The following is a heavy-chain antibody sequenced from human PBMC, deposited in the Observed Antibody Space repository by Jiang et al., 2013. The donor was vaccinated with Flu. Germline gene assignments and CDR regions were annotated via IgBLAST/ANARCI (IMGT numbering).Heavy chain of an antibody. CDR3: ARVFWWELLSRLVPTP. Sequence: WYNDYAVSVKSRITINPDTSKNQFSLQLNSVTPEDTAVYYCARVFWWELLSRLVPTPWGQGTLVTVSS. D-gene: IGHD1-26*01. V-gene: IGHV6-1*01. CDR2: WYN. J-gene: IGHJ5*02.